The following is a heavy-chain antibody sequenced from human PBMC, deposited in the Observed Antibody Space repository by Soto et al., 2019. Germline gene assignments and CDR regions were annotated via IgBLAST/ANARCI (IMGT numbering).Heavy chain of an antibody. CDR2: IIPVLGAP. CDR3: AHAAVYDGSGNT. CDR1: GGTFSSDS. D-gene: IGHD3-16*01. J-gene: IGHJ5*02. V-gene: IGHV1-69*11. Sequence: QVQLVQSGAEVKKPGSSVMVSCKASGGTFSSDSIAWVRQAPGQGLEWVGGIIPVLGAPDYAYNFQGRVTITADEATRTGYLELRNLKFEDTAIYYFAHAAVYDGSGNTWGQGTLVTVSS.